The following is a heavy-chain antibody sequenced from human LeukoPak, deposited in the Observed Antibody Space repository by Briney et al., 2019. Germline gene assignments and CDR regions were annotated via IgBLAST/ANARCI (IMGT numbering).Heavy chain of an antibody. CDR1: GXAIRSSSDY. V-gene: IGHV4-61*05. D-gene: IGHD2-8*01. CDR3: AGLMYDVDAFDI. CDR2: IYYSGIT. J-gene: IGHJ3*02. Sequence: PSETLSLTCTVSGXAIRSSSDYWGWIRQPPGRGLEWIGYIYYSGITNYNPSLKSRVTISVDTSKNQFSLKPSSVTAADTAVYYCAGLMYDVDAFDIWGQGTMVTVSS.